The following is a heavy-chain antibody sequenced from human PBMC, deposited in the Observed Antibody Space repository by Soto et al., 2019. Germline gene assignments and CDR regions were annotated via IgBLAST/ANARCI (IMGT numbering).Heavy chain of an antibody. D-gene: IGHD1-1*01. CDR1: GFMFSNHG. CDR2: IWSDGNNR. V-gene: IGHV3-33*01. Sequence: GGSVRLSCAASGFMFSNHGMHWVRQAPGKGLEWVAVIWSDGNNRYYADSVKGRFTISRDNSKNTLYLQMNSLRAEDTAVYYCVRGDNWNDEASDYWGQGTLVTVSS. CDR3: VRGDNWNDEASDY. J-gene: IGHJ4*02.